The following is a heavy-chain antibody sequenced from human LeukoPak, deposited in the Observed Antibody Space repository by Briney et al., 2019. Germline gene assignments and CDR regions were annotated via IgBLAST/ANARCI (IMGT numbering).Heavy chain of an antibody. CDR2: VRYDGSNK. CDR1: GFTFSSYG. D-gene: IGHD2-2*01. Sequence: GGSLRLSCAASGFTFSSYGMHWVRQAPGKGLKWVAFVRYDGSNKYYADSVKGRFTISRDNSKNTLYLQMNSLRAEDTAVYYCARVATPRYCSTTSCYWKGRFDPWGQGTLVTVSS. V-gene: IGHV3-30*02. J-gene: IGHJ5*02. CDR3: ARVATPRYCSTTSCYWKGRFDP.